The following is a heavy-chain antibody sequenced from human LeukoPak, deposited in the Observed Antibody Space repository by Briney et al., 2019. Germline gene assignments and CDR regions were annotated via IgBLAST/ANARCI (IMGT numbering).Heavy chain of an antibody. Sequence: GGSLRLSCAASGFTFSSYSMNWVRQAPGKGLEWVSSISSSSSYIYYADSVKGRFTISRDNAKNSLYLQMNSLRAEDTAVYYCARDHCSSTSCYNDLDYWGQGTLVTVSS. V-gene: IGHV3-21*01. J-gene: IGHJ4*02. CDR3: ARDHCSSTSCYNDLDY. CDR2: ISSSSSYI. D-gene: IGHD2-2*02. CDR1: GFTFSSYS.